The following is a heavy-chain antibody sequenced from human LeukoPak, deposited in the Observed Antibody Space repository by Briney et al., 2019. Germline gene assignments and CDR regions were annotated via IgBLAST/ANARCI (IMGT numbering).Heavy chain of an antibody. D-gene: IGHD3-3*01. V-gene: IGHV4-34*01. Sequence: SETLSLTCAVYGGSFSGYYWSWIRQPPGKGLEWIWEINHSGSTNYNPSLKSRVTISVDTSKNPFSLKLSSVTAADTAVYYCARAVTVGDLCDFWSGYNWFDPWGQGTLVTVSS. J-gene: IGHJ5*02. CDR1: GGSFSGYY. CDR3: ARAVTVGDLCDFWSGYNWFDP. CDR2: INHSGST.